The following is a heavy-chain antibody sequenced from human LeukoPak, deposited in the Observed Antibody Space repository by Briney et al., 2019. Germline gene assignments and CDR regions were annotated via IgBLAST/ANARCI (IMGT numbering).Heavy chain of an antibody. CDR2: IDHTGIT. Sequence: SETLSLTCTVSDDSITIYYWTWIRQPPGKGLEWIGYIDHTGITNYNPSLNSRVTISTDTSKNHFSLELSSATAADTAVTYCARGGVSSSTWYSTYYYYFYMDVWGKGTTVTVSS. J-gene: IGHJ6*03. CDR1: DDSITIYY. CDR3: ARGGVSSSTWYSTYYYYFYMDV. V-gene: IGHV4-59*01. D-gene: IGHD6-13*01.